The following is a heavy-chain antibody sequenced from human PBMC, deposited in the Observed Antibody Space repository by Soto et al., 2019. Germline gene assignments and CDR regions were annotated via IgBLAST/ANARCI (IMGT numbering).Heavy chain of an antibody. J-gene: IGHJ6*02. CDR3: ARSEGSSWSYYYYGMDV. CDR2: IIPIFGTA. V-gene: IGHV1-69*13. CDR1: GGTFSSYA. D-gene: IGHD6-13*01. Sequence: SVKVTCKSSGGTFSSYASSWVRQAPGQGLEWMGGIIPIFGTANYAQKFQGRVTITADESTSTAYMELSSLRSEDTAVYYCARSEGSSWSYYYYGMDVWGQGTKVTVS.